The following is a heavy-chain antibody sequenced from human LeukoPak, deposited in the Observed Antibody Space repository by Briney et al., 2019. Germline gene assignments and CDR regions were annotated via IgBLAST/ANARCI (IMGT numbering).Heavy chain of an antibody. D-gene: IGHD6-19*01. Sequence: KTGGSLRLSCAASGFTFSDYYMSWIRQAPGKGLEWVSYISSSGSTIYYADSVKGRFTISRDNAKNSLYLQMNSLRAEDTAVYYCASPVAGTSDAFDIWGQETMVTVSS. V-gene: IGHV3-11*01. CDR3: ASPVAGTSDAFDI. J-gene: IGHJ3*02. CDR2: ISSSGSTI. CDR1: GFTFSDYY.